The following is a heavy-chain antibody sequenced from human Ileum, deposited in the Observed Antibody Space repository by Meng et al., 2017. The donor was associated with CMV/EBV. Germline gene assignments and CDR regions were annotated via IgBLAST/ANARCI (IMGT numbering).Heavy chain of an antibody. D-gene: IGHD1-1*01. CDR3: FSEGDDRTGN. Sequence: GESLKISCAASGFTFSSYWMHWVRQAPGKGLVWVSRINSDGSSTSYADSVKGRFTISRDNAKNTLYLQMNSLKSEDTAVYYCFSEGDDRTGNWGQGTLVTVSS. CDR2: INSDGSST. J-gene: IGHJ4*02. CDR1: GFTFSSYW. V-gene: IGHV3-74*01.